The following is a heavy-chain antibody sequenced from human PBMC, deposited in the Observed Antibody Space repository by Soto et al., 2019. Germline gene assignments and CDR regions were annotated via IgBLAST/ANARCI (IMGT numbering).Heavy chain of an antibody. D-gene: IGHD2-15*01. Sequence: QVRLQESGPGLVKASQTLSLTCSVSGSYITSGDYHWTWIRQAPGKGLERIGYISHSETTYYSPALKNRKVTTSEVYMKQCSLRLKSVAAADTAASFCAGSGGGDREDEWGQGTPVTVSS. V-gene: IGHV4-30-4*01. J-gene: IGHJ4*02. CDR2: ISHSETT. CDR1: GSYITSGDYH. CDR3: AGSGGGDREDE.